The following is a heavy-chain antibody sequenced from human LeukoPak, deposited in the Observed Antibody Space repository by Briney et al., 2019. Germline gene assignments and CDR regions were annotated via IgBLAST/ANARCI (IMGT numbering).Heavy chain of an antibody. CDR3: ARGDSSRGYYYMDV. D-gene: IGHD2-21*01. V-gene: IGHV1-2*02. CDR1: GYTFTGYY. Sequence: ASVKVSCKASGYTFTGYYVHWVRQAPGQGLEWMGWINPNSGGTDYAQKFQGRVTMTRDTSISPAYMELSRLRSDDTAVYYCARGDSSRGYYYMDVWGRGTTVTVS. J-gene: IGHJ6*03. CDR2: INPNSGGT.